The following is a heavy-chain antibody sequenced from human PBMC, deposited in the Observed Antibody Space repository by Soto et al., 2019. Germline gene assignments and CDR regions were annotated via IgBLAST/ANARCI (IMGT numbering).Heavy chain of an antibody. J-gene: IGHJ4*02. CDR3: ARVAWLVIPPSDD. D-gene: IGHD6-6*01. V-gene: IGHV4-31*01. CDR1: GGSISSGPYY. CDR2: IHYSGST. Sequence: QVQLQESGPGLVKPSQTLSLTCTVSGGSISSGPYYWSWIRHHPGQGLEWIGYIHYSGSTYYNPSLTSLVTMSIDTPENQFSLELSSVTAAGPTVYYCARVAWLVIPPSDDWGQGTLVTVSS.